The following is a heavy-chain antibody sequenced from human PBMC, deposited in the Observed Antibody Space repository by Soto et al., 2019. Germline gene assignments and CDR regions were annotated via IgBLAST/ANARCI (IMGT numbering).Heavy chain of an antibody. CDR2: INYSGST. V-gene: IGHV4-31*03. J-gene: IGHJ4*02. Sequence: QVQLQESGPGLVMPSQTLSLTCTVSGGSIGSGSYYWSWIRQHPGKGLEWIGYINYSGSTFYIPSLKSRVTTSIDTSTNHFSLKLSSVTAADTAVYYCARAGYDRDGGGYYYFDYWGQGTLVTVSS. D-gene: IGHD3-22*01. CDR1: GGSIGSGSYY. CDR3: ARAGYDRDGGGYYYFDY.